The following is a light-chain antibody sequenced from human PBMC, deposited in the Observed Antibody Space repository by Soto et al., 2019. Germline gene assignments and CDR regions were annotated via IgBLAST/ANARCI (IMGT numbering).Light chain of an antibody. CDR2: DAS. Sequence: DIQMTQSPSSLSASVGDRVTITCRASQSITNYLNWYQQKQGKAPKLLMYDASTLQSGVPSRFSGSGSGTDFTLTISSLQPEDFVTYYCQHSYSPPFTFGPGTKVDIK. J-gene: IGKJ3*01. CDR1: QSITNY. V-gene: IGKV1-39*01. CDR3: QHSYSPPFT.